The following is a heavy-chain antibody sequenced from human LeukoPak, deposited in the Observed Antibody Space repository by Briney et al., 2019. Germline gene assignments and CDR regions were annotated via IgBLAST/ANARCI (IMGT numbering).Heavy chain of an antibody. D-gene: IGHD2-2*01. CDR3: ARDLPYCSSTSCMLGY. J-gene: IGHJ4*02. CDR1: GGTFSSYT. V-gene: IGHV1-69*04. CDR2: IIPILGIA. Sequence: AASVKVSCKASGGTFSSYTISWVRQAPGQGLEWMGRIIPILGIANYAQKFQGRVTITADKSTSTAYKELSSLRSEDTAVYYCARDLPYCSSTSCMLGYWGQGTLVTVSS.